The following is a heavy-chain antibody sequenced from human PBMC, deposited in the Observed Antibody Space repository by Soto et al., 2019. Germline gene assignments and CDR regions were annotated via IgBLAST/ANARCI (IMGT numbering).Heavy chain of an antibody. CDR1: GFSLTTGGVS. CDR2: IFWDDDK. CDR3: AYNEGELVAGVPNGKTRSTS. D-gene: IGHD6-19*01. Sequence: QITLKESGPTLVKPTQTLTLTCTFSGFSLTTGGVSVGWIRQPPGKALEWLAVIFWDDDKRYSPSLRSRLTITADTSRNQVVLTTTNMEPGATATYCCAYNEGELVAGVPNGKTRSTSGGTGALVPVSS. V-gene: IGHV2-5*02. J-gene: IGHJ4*02.